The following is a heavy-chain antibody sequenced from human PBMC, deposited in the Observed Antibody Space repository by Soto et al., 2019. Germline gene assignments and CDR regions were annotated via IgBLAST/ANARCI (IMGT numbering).Heavy chain of an antibody. CDR1: GGSISSSSYY. CDR3: AVLWVLGREDNFDY. CDR2: IYYSGST. D-gene: IGHD1-26*01. J-gene: IGHJ4*02. V-gene: IGHV4-39*01. Sequence: QLQLQESGPGLVKPSETLSLTCTVSGGSISSSSYYWGWIRQPPGKGLEWIGSIYYSGSTYYNPSLKGRVTISVDTSKNQFSLKLSSVTAADTAVYYCAVLWVLGREDNFDYWGQGTLVTVSS.